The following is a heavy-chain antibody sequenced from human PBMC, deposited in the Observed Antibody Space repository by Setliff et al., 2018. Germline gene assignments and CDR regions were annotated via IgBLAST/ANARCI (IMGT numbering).Heavy chain of an antibody. J-gene: IGHJ4*02. Sequence: ASVKVSCKASGYSFTSYDINWVRLAAGQGLEWMGWVSPIDDGKPGYAQKFQGRVTITWVTSISTAYMELSSLRSEDTAVYYCSRLVRYCTTTACQRASGAEVWGQGTVVTVSS. CDR1: GYSFTSYD. D-gene: IGHD2-8*01. CDR2: VSPIDDGKP. V-gene: IGHV1-8*01. CDR3: SRLVRYCTTTACQRASGAEV.